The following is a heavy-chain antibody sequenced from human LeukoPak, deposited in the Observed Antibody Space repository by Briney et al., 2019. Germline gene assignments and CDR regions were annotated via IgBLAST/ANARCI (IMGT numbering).Heavy chain of an antibody. CDR3: TSKGFGSGGYYKVVDY. Sequence: GGSLRLSCTASGFTFGDYAMSWVRQAPGKGLEWVGFIRSKTYGGTMGYAASVKGRFTISRDDSKSIAYLQMNSLKTEDTAVYYCTSKGFGSGGYYKVVDYWGQGTLVTVSS. D-gene: IGHD3-10*01. J-gene: IGHJ4*02. CDR1: GFTFGDYA. CDR2: IRSKTYGGTM. V-gene: IGHV3-49*04.